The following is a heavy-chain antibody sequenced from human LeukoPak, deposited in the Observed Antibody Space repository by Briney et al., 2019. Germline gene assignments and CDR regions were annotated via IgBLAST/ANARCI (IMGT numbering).Heavy chain of an antibody. D-gene: IGHD2-15*01. CDR3: ARDKGSSSASYYFDS. J-gene: IGHJ4*02. Sequence: ASVKVSCKASGYTFTGYYIHWVRQAPGQGLEYMGRINPNSGGANYAQKFQDRVTMTRDTSISTAYMELSRLRSDDTAVYYCARDKGSSSASYYFDSWGRGTLVTVSS. V-gene: IGHV1-2*06. CDR1: GYTFTGYY. CDR2: INPNSGGA.